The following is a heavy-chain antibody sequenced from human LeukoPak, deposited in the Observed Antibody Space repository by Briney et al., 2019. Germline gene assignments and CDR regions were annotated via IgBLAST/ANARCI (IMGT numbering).Heavy chain of an antibody. J-gene: IGHJ4*02. D-gene: IGHD2-2*01. CDR3: AKSDIKEYQLLGFDY. V-gene: IGHV3-23*01. CDR1: GFTFSSYA. Sequence: PGGSLRLSCAASGFTFSSYAMSWVRQAPGKGLEWVSAISGSGGSTYYADSVKGRFTISRDNSKNTLYLQMNSLRAEDTAVYYCAKSDIKEYQLLGFDYWGQGTLVTVSS. CDR2: ISGSGGST.